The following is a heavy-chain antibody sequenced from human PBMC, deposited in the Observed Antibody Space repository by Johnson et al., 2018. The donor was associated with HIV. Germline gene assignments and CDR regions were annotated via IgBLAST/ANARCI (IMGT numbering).Heavy chain of an antibody. V-gene: IGHV3-11*04. J-gene: IGHJ3*02. Sequence: QVQLVEYGGGLVQPGGSLRLSCAASGFTFSNAWMSWVRQAPGKGLAWVSYISSSGSTIYYAASVKGRFIISRDNAKNSLYLQMNSLRAEDTAVYYCARDREQRVRYAFDIWGQGTMVTVSS. CDR3: ARDREQRVRYAFDI. D-gene: IGHD6-6*01. CDR1: GFTFSNAW. CDR2: ISSSGSTI.